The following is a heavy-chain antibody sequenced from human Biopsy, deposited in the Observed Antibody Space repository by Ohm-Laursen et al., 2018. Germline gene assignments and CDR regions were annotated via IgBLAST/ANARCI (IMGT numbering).Heavy chain of an antibody. J-gene: IGHJ3*02. V-gene: IGHV1-18*04. Sequence: ASVKVSCKTSGYTFSAYGISWVRQAPGQGLEWMGWISTYNDDTNIAQKFQGRVSMTTDTSTRTAYMELRSLRSGDTAIYFCARDPGYDFWSGSDPFDIWGQGTLVTVS. CDR3: ARDPGYDFWSGSDPFDI. D-gene: IGHD3-3*01. CDR1: GYTFSAYG. CDR2: ISTYNDDT.